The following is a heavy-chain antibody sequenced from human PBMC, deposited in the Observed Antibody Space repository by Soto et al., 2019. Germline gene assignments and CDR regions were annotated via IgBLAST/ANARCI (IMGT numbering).Heavy chain of an antibody. CDR2: ISDGGDLT. Sequence: LRLSCAASGFAFTGHPMSWVRQAPEKGLEWVAGISDGGDLTYNADSVKGRFTISRDNSRNTLYLQMNSLRAEDTAVYYRARRVIGSSRAFDIWGQGTMVTVSS. V-gene: IGHV3-23*01. D-gene: IGHD3-10*01. CDR3: ARRVIGSSRAFDI. CDR1: GFAFTGHP. J-gene: IGHJ3*02.